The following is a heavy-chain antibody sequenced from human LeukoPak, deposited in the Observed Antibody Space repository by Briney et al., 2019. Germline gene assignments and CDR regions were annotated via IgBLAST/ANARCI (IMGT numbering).Heavy chain of an antibody. J-gene: IGHJ5*02. D-gene: IGHD1-1*01. CDR1: RFTLRSYE. CDR3: ARDQDGTTGNWFDP. Sequence: GALRLSPAPSRFTLRSYEMNSVPHTLGKRLWWVSYISSSGSTTYYTHSVKGRVTISRDTSKNTMYMQMNTRRAEDTAVYYWARDQDGTTGNWFDPWGQGTLVTVSS. V-gene: IGHV3-48*03. CDR2: ISSSGSTT.